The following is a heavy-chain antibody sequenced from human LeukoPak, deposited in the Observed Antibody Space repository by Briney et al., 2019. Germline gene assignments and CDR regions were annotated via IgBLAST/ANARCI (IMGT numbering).Heavy chain of an antibody. Sequence: SETLSLTCAVYGGSFSGYYWSWIRQPPGKGLEWIGEINHSGSTNYNPSLKSRVTISVDTSKNQFSLKLSSVTAADTAVYYCAAGYSYSLAFGIWGQGTMVTVSS. CDR3: AAGYSYSLAFGI. CDR2: INHSGST. CDR1: GGSFSGYY. V-gene: IGHV4-34*01. D-gene: IGHD5-18*01. J-gene: IGHJ3*02.